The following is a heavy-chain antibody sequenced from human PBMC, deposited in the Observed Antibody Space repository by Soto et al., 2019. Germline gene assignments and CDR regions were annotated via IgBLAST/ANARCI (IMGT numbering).Heavy chain of an antibody. CDR2: IYYSGST. V-gene: IGHV4-31*03. CDR1: GGSISSGGYY. J-gene: IGHJ3*02. Sequence: SETLSLTCTVSGGSISSGGYYWSWIRQHPGKGLEWIGYIYYSGSTYYNPSLKSRVTISVDTSKNQFSLKLSSVTAADTAVYYCARGEGDVDTAMVDAFDIWGQGTMVT. D-gene: IGHD5-18*01. CDR3: ARGEGDVDTAMVDAFDI.